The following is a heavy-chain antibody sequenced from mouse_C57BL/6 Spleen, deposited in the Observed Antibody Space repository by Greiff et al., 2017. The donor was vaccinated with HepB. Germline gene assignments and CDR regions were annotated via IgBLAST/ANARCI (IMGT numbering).Heavy chain of an antibody. D-gene: IGHD3-2*02. CDR1: GFNIKDNY. CDR3: TTSAAQAPYYFDY. J-gene: IGHJ2*01. CDR2: IDPENGDT. Sequence: VQLQQSGAELVRPGASVKLSCTASGFNIKDNYMHWVKQRPEQGLEWIGWIDPENGDTEYASKFQGKATITADTSSNTAYLQLSSLTSEDTAVYYCTTSAAQAPYYFDYWGQGTTLTVSS. V-gene: IGHV14-4*01.